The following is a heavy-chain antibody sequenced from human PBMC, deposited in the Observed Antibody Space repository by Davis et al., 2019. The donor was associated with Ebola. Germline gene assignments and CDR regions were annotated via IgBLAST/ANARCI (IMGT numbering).Heavy chain of an antibody. V-gene: IGHV3-7*01. D-gene: IGHD3-3*01. Sequence: PGGSLRLSCAASGFTFDDYGMSWVRQAPGKGLEWVANIKQDGSEKYYVDSVKGRFTISRDNAKNSLYLQMNSLRAEDTAVYYCARDLTIFGVGIRGWYFDLWGRGTLVTVSS. CDR1: GFTFDDYG. J-gene: IGHJ2*01. CDR3: ARDLTIFGVGIRGWYFDL. CDR2: IKQDGSEK.